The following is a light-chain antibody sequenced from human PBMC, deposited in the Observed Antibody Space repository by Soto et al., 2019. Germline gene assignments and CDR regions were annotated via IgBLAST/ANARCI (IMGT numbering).Light chain of an antibody. V-gene: IGLV2-23*02. CDR2: DVS. Sequence: QSVLTQPASVSGSPGQSITISCTGTSSVVGSYNLVTWYQHNPGKAPKLLIYDVSKWPSGVSNRFSGSKSGSTASLTIFGLQAEDEADYSCCSYTSGSTYVFRTGTKVTVL. CDR1: SSVVGSYNL. CDR3: CSYTSGSTYV. J-gene: IGLJ1*01.